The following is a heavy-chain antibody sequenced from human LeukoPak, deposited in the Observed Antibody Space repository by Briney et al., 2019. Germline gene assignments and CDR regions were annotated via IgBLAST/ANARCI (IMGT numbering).Heavy chain of an antibody. J-gene: IGHJ3*02. D-gene: IGHD1-1*01. V-gene: IGHV4-30-4*01. CDR3: ARDRPNWNDERAFDI. Sequence: SVTLSLTCTVSGGSISSGDYYWSWIRQPPGKGLEWIGYIYYSGSTYYNPSLKSRVTISVDTSKNQFSLKLSSVTAADTAVYYCARDRPNWNDERAFDIWGQGTMVTVSS. CDR2: IYYSGST. CDR1: GGSISSGDYY.